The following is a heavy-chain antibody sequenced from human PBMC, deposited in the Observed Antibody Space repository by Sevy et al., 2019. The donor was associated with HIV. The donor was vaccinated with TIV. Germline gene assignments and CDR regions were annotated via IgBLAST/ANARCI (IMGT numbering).Heavy chain of an antibody. V-gene: IGHV6-1*01. CDR1: RDSVSSDSAG. CDR3: ARGGLVRGVDHWFDP. Sequence: KQSQTLSLTCAISRDSVSSDSAGWNWIRQSPSRGLEWLGRTYYRSKWYFDYAPSVKSRMTINPDTSKNHFSLQLNSVTPEDTAVYYCARGGLVRGVDHWFDPWGQGTLVTVSS. CDR2: TYYRSKWYF. D-gene: IGHD3-10*01. J-gene: IGHJ5*02.